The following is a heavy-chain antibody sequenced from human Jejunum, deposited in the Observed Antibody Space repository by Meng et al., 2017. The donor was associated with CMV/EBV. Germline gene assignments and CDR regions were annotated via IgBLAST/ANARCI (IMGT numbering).Heavy chain of an antibody. J-gene: IGHJ4*02. Sequence: SGLGLVKPSHTLSLTCAISGDSVSSNSAAWNWIRQSSSRGLEWLGRTYYRSKYYNDYALSVKSRITINPDTSKNQFSLQLNSVTPEDTAIYYCARDWGNVRGGFDFWGQGTLVTVSS. CDR2: TYYRSKYYN. CDR3: ARDWGNVRGGFDF. V-gene: IGHV6-1*01. CDR1: GDSVSSNSAA. D-gene: IGHD3-10*02.